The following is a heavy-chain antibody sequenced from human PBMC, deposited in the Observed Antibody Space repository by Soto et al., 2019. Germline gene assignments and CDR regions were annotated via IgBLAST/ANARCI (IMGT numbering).Heavy chain of an antibody. CDR3: AKGTAIVVVTAIY. CDR1: GFTFSNAW. CDR2: IKSKTDGGTT. D-gene: IGHD2-21*02. J-gene: IGHJ4*02. Sequence: GGSLRLSCAASGFTFSNAWMNWVRQAPGKGLEWVGRIKSKTDGGTTDYAAPVKGRFTISRDDSKNTLSLQMNGLRAEDTAVYYCAKGTAIVVVTAIYWGQGTLVTVSS. V-gene: IGHV3-15*07.